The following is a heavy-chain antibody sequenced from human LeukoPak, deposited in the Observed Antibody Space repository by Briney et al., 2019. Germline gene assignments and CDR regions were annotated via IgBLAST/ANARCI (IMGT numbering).Heavy chain of an antibody. J-gene: IGHJ6*02. CDR3: ARLSVATSPHYSYYGMDV. CDR2: IYPGDSDT. CDR1: GYSFSSCW. D-gene: IGHD5-12*01. Sequence: GESLQISCKGSGYSFSSCWIAWVRQMPGKGLEWMGIIYPGDSDTRYSPSFQGQVTISADKSISTAYLQWSSLKASDAAMYYCARLSVATSPHYSYYGMDVWGQGTTVTVSS. V-gene: IGHV5-51*01.